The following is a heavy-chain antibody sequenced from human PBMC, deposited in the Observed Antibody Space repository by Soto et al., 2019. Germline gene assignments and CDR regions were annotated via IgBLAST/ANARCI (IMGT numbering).Heavy chain of an antibody. Sequence: QVQLEESGGGVVQPGRSLRLSSAASGFTFSSYAMHWVRQAPGKGLEWVAVISYDGSNKYYADSVKGRFTISRDNSKNTLYLQMNSLRAEDTAVYYCARDPLWGTAMVLWYFDLWGRGTLVTVSS. CDR2: ISYDGSNK. J-gene: IGHJ2*01. V-gene: IGHV3-30-3*01. D-gene: IGHD5-18*01. CDR3: ARDPLWGTAMVLWYFDL. CDR1: GFTFSSYA.